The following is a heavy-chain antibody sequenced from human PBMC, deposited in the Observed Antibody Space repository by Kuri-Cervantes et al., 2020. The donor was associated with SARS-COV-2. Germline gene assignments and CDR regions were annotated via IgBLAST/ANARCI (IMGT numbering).Heavy chain of an antibody. CDR1: GGSFSGYY. J-gene: IGHJ4*02. D-gene: IGHD6-6*01. CDR3: ARAHPSSSSPPFFDY. CDR2: INHSGST. V-gene: IGHV4-34*09. Sequence: LRLSCAVYGGSFSGYYWSWIRQPPGKGLEWIGEINHSGSTNYNPSLKSRVTISVDTSKNQFSLKLSSVTAADTAVYYCARAHPSSSSPPFFDYWGQGTLVTVSS.